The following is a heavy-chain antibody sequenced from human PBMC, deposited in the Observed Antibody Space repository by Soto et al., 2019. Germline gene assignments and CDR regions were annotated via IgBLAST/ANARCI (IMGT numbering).Heavy chain of an antibody. CDR1: GYSFTSYW. Sequence: GESLKISCKGSGYSFTSYWIGWVRQMPGKGLEWMGIIYPGDSDTRYSPSFQGQVTISADKSISTAYLQWSSLKASDTAMYYCARANCSSTSCPNWFDPWGQGTLVTVSS. CDR2: IYPGDSDT. V-gene: IGHV5-51*01. J-gene: IGHJ5*02. D-gene: IGHD2-2*01. CDR3: ARANCSSTSCPNWFDP.